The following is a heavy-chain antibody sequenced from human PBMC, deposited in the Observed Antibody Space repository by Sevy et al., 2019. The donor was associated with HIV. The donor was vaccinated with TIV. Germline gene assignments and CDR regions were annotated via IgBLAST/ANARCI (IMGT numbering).Heavy chain of an antibody. Sequence: ASVKVSCKASGYTFTSYAMNWVRQAPGQGLEWMGWINTNTGNPTYAQGFTGRFVFSLDTSVSTAYLQSSSLKAEDTAVYYCARPPSGEQWLADAFDIWGQGTMVTVSS. J-gene: IGHJ3*02. CDR1: GYTFTSYA. CDR3: ARPPSGEQWLADAFDI. CDR2: INTNTGNP. D-gene: IGHD6-19*01. V-gene: IGHV7-4-1*02.